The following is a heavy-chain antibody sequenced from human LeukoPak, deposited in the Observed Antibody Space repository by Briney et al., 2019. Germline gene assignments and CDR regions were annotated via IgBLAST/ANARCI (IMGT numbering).Heavy chain of an antibody. V-gene: IGHV4-34*01. D-gene: IGHD3-10*01. CDR1: SGSFSGYY. CDR2: INQSGST. J-gene: IGHJ5*02. Sequence: PSETLSLTCAVYSGSFSGYYWNWIRQPPGKGLEWIREINQSGSTKYNPSLESRVTISVDTSKNQFSLKLSSMTAADTAVYYCARDPGSGSYFAWFDTWGQGALVTVSS. CDR3: ARDPGSGSYFAWFDT.